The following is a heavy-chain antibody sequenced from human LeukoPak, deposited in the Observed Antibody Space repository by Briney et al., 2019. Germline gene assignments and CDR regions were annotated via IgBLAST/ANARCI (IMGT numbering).Heavy chain of an antibody. Sequence: GGSLRLSCAASGFTFSSYGMHWVRQAPGKGLEWVAVISHDGSNKYYADSVKGRFTISRDNSKNTLYLQMNSLRAEDTAVYYCARDLVGSGWALFDYWGQGTLVTVSS. CDR2: ISHDGSNK. CDR3: ARDLVGSGWALFDY. V-gene: IGHV3-30*03. D-gene: IGHD6-19*01. J-gene: IGHJ4*02. CDR1: GFTFSSYG.